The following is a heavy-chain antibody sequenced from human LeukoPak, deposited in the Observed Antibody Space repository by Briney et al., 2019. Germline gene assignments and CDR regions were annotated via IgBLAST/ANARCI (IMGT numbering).Heavy chain of an antibody. V-gene: IGHV4-34*01. CDR2: INHSGSN. CDR1: SHSCSGYY. D-gene: IGHD3-10*01. Sequence: SETVSLICAVWSHSCSGYYWMWTRHPRGRGLEGVGEINHSGSNNYNPSLKSRVTISVDTSKNQFSLKLSSVTAADTAVYYCARVGNYYGSGSYYTTRYYFDYWGQGTLVTVSS. J-gene: IGHJ4*02. CDR3: ARVGNYYGSGSYYTTRYYFDY.